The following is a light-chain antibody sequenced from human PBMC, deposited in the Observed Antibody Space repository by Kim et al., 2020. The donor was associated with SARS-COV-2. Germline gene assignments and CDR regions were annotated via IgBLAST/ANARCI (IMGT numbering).Light chain of an antibody. CDR2: DVT. Sequence: GQSITISCTGTSSDVGSYNYVSWYQQHPGKAPNLMIYDVTRRPSGVSNRFSGSKSGNTASLTISGLQAEDEADYYCSSYTANTSVIFGGGTQLTVL. V-gene: IGLV2-14*04. CDR3: SSYTANTSVI. CDR1: SSDVGSYNY. J-gene: IGLJ2*01.